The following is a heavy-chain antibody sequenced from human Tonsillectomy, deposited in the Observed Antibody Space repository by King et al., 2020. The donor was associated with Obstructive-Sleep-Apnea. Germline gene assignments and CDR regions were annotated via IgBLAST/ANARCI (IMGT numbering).Heavy chain of an antibody. CDR3: ARGDYDVLTGYYNIEPYYYYFGMDV. CDR2: ISSSSSYI. V-gene: IGHV3-21*01. J-gene: IGHJ6*02. D-gene: IGHD3-9*01. CDR1: GFNFSTYS. Sequence: VQLVESGGGLVKPGGSLRLSCAASGFNFSTYSMNWVRQAPGKGLEWVSSISSSSSYIYYADSVKGRFTISRDNAKNSLYLQMNILRAEDTAVYYCARGDYDVLTGYYNIEPYYYYFGMDVWGQGTTVTVSS.